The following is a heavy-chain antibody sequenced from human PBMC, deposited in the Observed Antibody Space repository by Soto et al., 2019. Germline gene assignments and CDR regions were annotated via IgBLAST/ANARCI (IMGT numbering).Heavy chain of an antibody. J-gene: IGHJ3*02. Sequence: SETLSLTCAVYGGSFSGYYWSWIRQPPGKGLEWIGEINHSGSTNYNPSLKSRVTISVDTSKNQFSLKLSSVTAADTAVYYCAKATATGGGAFDICGQGTMVTVSS. CDR2: INHSGST. D-gene: IGHD2-8*02. CDR3: AKATATGGGAFDI. V-gene: IGHV4-34*01. CDR1: GGSFSGYY.